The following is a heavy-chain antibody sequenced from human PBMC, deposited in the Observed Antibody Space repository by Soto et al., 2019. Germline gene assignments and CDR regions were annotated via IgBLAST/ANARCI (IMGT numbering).Heavy chain of an antibody. V-gene: IGHV5-51*01. CDR2: IHPGESDT. CDR3: ARHEATYYNFYGMDV. Sequence: GESLKISCKCYGYSFTTYWIAWVGQMPGKGLEWMGSIHPGESDTRYSPSFQGQVTISADRSITTAYLQWSSLKASDTAMYYCARHEATYYNFYGMDVWGQGTTVTVSS. CDR1: GYSFTTYW. J-gene: IGHJ6*02.